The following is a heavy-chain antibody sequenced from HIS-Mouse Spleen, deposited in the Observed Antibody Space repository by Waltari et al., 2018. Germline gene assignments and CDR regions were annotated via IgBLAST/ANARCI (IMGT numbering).Heavy chain of an antibody. CDR1: GGSISSSSYY. V-gene: IGHV4-39*07. D-gene: IGHD6-13*01. Sequence: QLQLQESGPGLVKPSETLSLTCTVSGGSISSSSYYWGWIRQPPGKGLEWIGSNYYSGSTYYNPSLKSRVTISVDTSKNQFSLKLSSVTAADTAVYYCARERAAGTPDAFDIWGQGTMVTVSS. J-gene: IGHJ3*02. CDR2: NYYSGST. CDR3: ARERAAGTPDAFDI.